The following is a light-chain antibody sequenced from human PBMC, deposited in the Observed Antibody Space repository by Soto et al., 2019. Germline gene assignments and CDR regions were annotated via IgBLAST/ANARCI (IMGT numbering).Light chain of an antibody. CDR2: GAS. CDR3: QQYNNWHPIT. Sequence: EIVLTQSPATLSLSPGERATLSCRASQSVSSYLAWYQQKPGQAPRPLIYGASTRASGIQARFSGSGSGTEFTLTISSLQSEDFAVYYCQQYNNWHPITFGQGTRLEIK. J-gene: IGKJ5*01. V-gene: IGKV3-15*01. CDR1: QSVSSY.